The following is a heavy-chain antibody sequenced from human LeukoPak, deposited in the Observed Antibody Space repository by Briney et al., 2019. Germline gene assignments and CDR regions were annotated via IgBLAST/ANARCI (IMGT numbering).Heavy chain of an antibody. V-gene: IGHV1-58*01. Sequence: SVKVSCKASGFTFTSSAVQWVRQARGQRLEWIGWIVVGSGNTNYAQKFQERVTITRDMSTSTAYMELSSLRSEDTAVYYRAAAGVAARPYYYYGMDVWGQGTTVTVSS. CDR1: GFTFTSSA. J-gene: IGHJ6*02. CDR3: AAAGVAARPYYYYGMDV. D-gene: IGHD6-6*01. CDR2: IVVGSGNT.